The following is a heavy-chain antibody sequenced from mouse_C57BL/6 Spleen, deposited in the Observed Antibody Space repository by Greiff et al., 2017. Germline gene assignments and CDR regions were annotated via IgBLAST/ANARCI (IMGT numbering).Heavy chain of an antibody. CDR1: GFTFSSYA. CDR2: ISDGGSYT. J-gene: IGHJ2*01. V-gene: IGHV5-4*01. CDR3: AREKDYDYPYYFDY. Sequence: EVKLVESGGGLVKPGGSLKLSCAASGFTFSSYAMSWVRQTPEKRLEWVATISDGGSYTYYPDNVKGRFTISRDNAKNNLYLQMSHLKSEDTAMYYCAREKDYDYPYYFDYWGQGTTLTVSS. D-gene: IGHD2-4*01.